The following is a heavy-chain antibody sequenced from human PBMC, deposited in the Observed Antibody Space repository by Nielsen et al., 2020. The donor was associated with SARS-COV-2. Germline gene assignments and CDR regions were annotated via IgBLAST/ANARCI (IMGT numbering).Heavy chain of an antibody. D-gene: IGHD1-7*01. Sequence: WIRQPPGKGLESVATIKRDGSEKYYVDSLKGRFTISRDNAKNSLYLQMNSLGAEDTAVYYCARHPTRGTTDYWGQGTLVTVSS. J-gene: IGHJ4*02. CDR2: IKRDGSEK. CDR3: ARHPTRGTTDY. V-gene: IGHV3-7*03.